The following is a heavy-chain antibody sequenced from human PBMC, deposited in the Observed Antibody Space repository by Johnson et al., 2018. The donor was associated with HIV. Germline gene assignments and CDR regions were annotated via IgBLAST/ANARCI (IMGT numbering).Heavy chain of an antibody. CDR3: ARVRSGRENAFDI. V-gene: IGHV3-30*04. CDR1: GFTFISYA. Sequence: VQLVESGGGVVQPGRSLRLSCAASGFTFISYAMHWVRQAPGKGLEWVAVISYDGSNKYYADSVKGRFTISRDNSKNTLYLQMNSPRVEDTAVYYCARVRSGRENAFDIWGQGTMVTVSS. D-gene: IGHD1-26*01. CDR2: ISYDGSNK. J-gene: IGHJ3*02.